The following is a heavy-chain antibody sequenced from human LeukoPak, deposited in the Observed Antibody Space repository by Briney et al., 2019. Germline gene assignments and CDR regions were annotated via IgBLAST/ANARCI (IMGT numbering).Heavy chain of an antibody. V-gene: IGHV1-69*05. CDR3: ARDRVRKDRSGGTCYGYFDY. CDR2: IIPIFGTA. J-gene: IGHJ4*02. CDR1: GGTFSSCA. D-gene: IGHD2-15*01. Sequence: SVKVSCKASGGTFSSCAISWVRQAPGQGLEWMGGIIPIFGTANYAQKFQGRVTITTDESTSTAYMELSSLRSEDTAVYYCARDRVRKDRSGGTCYGYFDYWGQGTLVTVSS.